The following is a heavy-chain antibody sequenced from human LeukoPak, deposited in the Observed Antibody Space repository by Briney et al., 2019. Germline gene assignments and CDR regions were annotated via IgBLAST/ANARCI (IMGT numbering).Heavy chain of an antibody. D-gene: IGHD3-10*01. CDR3: ARGYYYYGSGSCYPY. CDR1: GGSISSGGYY. CDR2: IYYSGST. V-gene: IGHV4-39*07. Sequence: PSQTLSLTCTVSGGSISSGGYYWGWIRQPPGKGLEWIGSIYYSGSTYYNPSLKSRVTISVDTSKNQFSLKLSSVTAADTAVYYCARGYYYYGSGSCYPYWGQGTLVTVSS. J-gene: IGHJ4*02.